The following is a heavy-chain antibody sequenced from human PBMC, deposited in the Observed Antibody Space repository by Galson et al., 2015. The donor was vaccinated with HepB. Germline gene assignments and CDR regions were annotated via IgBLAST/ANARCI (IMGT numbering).Heavy chain of an antibody. V-gene: IGHV4-39*07. J-gene: IGHJ4*02. CDR2: IYYSGST. CDR1: GGSISSSSYY. CDR3: AREGGYDSSGYYYVAFDY. D-gene: IGHD3-22*01. Sequence: ETLSLTCTVSGGSISSSSYYWGWIRQPPGKGLEWIGSIYYSGSTYYNPSLKSRVTISVDTSKNQFSLKLSSVTAADTAVYYCAREGGYDSSGYYYVAFDYWGQGTLVTVSS.